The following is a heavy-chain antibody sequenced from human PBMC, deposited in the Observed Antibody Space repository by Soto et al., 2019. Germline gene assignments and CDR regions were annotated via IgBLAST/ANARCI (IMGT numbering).Heavy chain of an antibody. V-gene: IGHV3-30-3*01. D-gene: IGHD2-15*01. CDR3: ARVAAYCSGGSCPDY. Sequence: QVQLVESGGGVVQPGRSLRLSCAASGFTFSSYAMHWVRQAPGKGLEWVAVISYDGSNKYYADSVKGRFTISRDNSKNTLYLQMNSPRAEDTAVYYCARVAAYCSGGSCPDYWGQGTLVTVSS. CDR1: GFTFSSYA. J-gene: IGHJ4*02. CDR2: ISYDGSNK.